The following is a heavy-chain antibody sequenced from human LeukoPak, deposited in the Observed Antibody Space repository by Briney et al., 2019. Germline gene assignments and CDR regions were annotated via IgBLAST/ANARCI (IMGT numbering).Heavy chain of an antibody. V-gene: IGHV3-NL1*01. J-gene: IGHJ6*03. CDR3: ARESGSDYYYYMDV. CDR2: IYSGGST. Sequence: GGSLRLSCAASGFTFSSYAMHWVRQAPGKGLEWVSVIYSGGSTDYADSVKGRFTISRDNSKNTLYLQMNSLRAEDTAVYYCARESGSDYYYYMDVWGKGTTVTVSS. CDR1: GFTFSSYA. D-gene: IGHD1-26*01.